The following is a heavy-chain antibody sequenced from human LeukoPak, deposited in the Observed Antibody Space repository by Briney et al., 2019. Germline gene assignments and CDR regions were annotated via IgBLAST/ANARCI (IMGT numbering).Heavy chain of an antibody. J-gene: IGHJ4*02. Sequence: SETLSLTCAVYGGSFSGYYWSWIRQPPGKGLEWIGEINHSGSTNYNPSLKSRVTISVDTSKSQFSLKLSSVTAADTAVYYCARGGTQVGYSSSLDIDYWGQGTLVTVSS. CDR3: ARGGTQVGYSSSLDIDY. CDR1: GGSFSGYY. V-gene: IGHV4-34*01. CDR2: INHSGST. D-gene: IGHD6-13*01.